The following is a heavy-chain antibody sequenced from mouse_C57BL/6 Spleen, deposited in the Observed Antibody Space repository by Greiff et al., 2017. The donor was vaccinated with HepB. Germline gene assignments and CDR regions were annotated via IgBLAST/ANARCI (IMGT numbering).Heavy chain of an antibody. D-gene: IGHD2-2*01. Sequence: EVQVVESGEGLVKPGGSLKLSCAASGFTFSSYAMSWVRQTPEKRLEWVAYISSGGDYIYYADTVKGRFTISRDNARNTLYLQMSSLKSEDTAMYYCTRNGYDGYYFDYWGQGTTLTVSS. CDR3: TRNGYDGYYFDY. CDR2: ISSGGDYI. J-gene: IGHJ2*01. CDR1: GFTFSSYA. V-gene: IGHV5-9-1*02.